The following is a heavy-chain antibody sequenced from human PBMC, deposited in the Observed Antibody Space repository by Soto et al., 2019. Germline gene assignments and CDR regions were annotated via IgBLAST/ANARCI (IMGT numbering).Heavy chain of an antibody. CDR2: IYWDDDV. Sequence: QITLKESGPSLIKPTQTLTLTCTFSGFSLSTSGVGVGWIRQPPGKALEWLALIYWDDDVRYSPSLNSRLTVTKDTSXXXXXXXXXXXXXXXXXXXXXXXSRYSNAWYHKATFDFWGQGTLVSVSS. CDR1: GFSLSTSGVG. J-gene: IGHJ4*02. V-gene: IGHV2-5*02. CDR3: XXSRYSNAWYHKATFDF. D-gene: IGHD1-26*01.